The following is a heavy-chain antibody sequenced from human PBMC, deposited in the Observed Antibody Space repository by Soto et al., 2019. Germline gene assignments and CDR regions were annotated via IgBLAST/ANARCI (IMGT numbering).Heavy chain of an antibody. CDR3: ARESHDILTGPPWVWYFDL. D-gene: IGHD3-9*01. J-gene: IGHJ2*01. Sequence: QVQLQQWGAGPLRPLETLSLTCGVSGGSFGGFYWPWFPQPPGRGLEWIGEINDAGSINYNPSLKSRVSISVDTSKNHYSLNLRSVTAADTAVYYCARESHDILTGPPWVWYFDLWGRGTLVTVSS. V-gene: IGHV4-34*01. CDR2: INDAGSI. CDR1: GGSFGGFY.